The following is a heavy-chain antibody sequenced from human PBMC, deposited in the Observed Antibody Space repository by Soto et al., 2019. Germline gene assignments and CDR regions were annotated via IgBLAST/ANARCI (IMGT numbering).Heavy chain of an antibody. D-gene: IGHD3-10*01. CDR1: GGSISSSSYY. CDR2: IYYSGST. Sequence: SETLSLTCTVSGGSISSSSYYWGWIRQPPGKGLEWIGSIYYSGSTYYNPSLKSRVTISVDTSKNQFSLKLSSVTAADTAVYYCAILWFGEPLSYYYYGMDVWGQGTTVTVSS. V-gene: IGHV4-39*01. J-gene: IGHJ6*02. CDR3: AILWFGEPLSYYYYGMDV.